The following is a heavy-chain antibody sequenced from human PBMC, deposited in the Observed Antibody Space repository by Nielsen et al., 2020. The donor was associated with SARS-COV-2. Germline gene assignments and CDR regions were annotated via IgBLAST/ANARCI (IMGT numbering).Heavy chain of an antibody. CDR2: ISTSSKTI. J-gene: IGHJ4*02. CDR1: GFTFSTYS. D-gene: IGHD3-10*01. V-gene: IGHV3-48*01. Sequence: LKISCAASGFTFSTYSMNWVRQTPEKGLEWLSYISTSSKTIYFADSVKGRFTISRDNDKSSLFLQMDSLRAEDSAVYYCARVATGDLVDYWGQGTLVTVSS. CDR3: ARVATGDLVDY.